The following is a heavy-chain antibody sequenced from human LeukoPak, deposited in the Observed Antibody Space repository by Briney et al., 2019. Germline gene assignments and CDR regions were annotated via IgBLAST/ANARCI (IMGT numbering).Heavy chain of an antibody. J-gene: IGHJ4*02. CDR2: ISGSGGST. CDR1: GFTFSSYA. V-gene: IGHV3-23*01. D-gene: IGHD3-22*01. CDR3: AKKGYYDGSGYYMYYFDH. Sequence: GGSLRLSCAASGFTFSSYAMSWVRQAPGKGLEWVAAISGSGGSTYYADSVKGRFTISRDNSKNTLYLQMNSLRAEDTAVYYCAKKGYYDGSGYYMYYFDHWGQGTLVTVSS.